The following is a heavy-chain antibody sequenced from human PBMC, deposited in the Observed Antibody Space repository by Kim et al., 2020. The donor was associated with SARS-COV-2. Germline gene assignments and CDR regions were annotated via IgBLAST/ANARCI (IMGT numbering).Heavy chain of an antibody. D-gene: IGHD6-13*01. CDR3: ARDRGSSWYFSAFDI. J-gene: IGHJ3*02. CDR1: GFTFSSYG. Sequence: GGSLRLSCAASGFTFSSYGMHWVRQAPGKGLEWVAVIWYDGSNKYYADSVKGRFTISRDNSKNTLYLQMNSLRAEDTAVYYCARDRGSSWYFSAFDIWGQGTMVTVSS. CDR2: IWYDGSNK. V-gene: IGHV3-33*01.